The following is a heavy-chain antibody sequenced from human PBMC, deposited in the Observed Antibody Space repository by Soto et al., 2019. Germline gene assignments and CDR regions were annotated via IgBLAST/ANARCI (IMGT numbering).Heavy chain of an antibody. Sequence: ASVKVSCKASGYTFTSYGSSWVRQAPGQGLEWMGWISAYNANTNYAQKLPGRVTMTTDTSRMTAYMELRSLRSDDTAVYYCARDPAAYVRLLPPAYYYSYMDVWGKGTTVTVSS. CDR2: ISAYNANT. D-gene: IGHD3-22*01. V-gene: IGHV1-18*01. CDR1: GYTFTSYG. CDR3: ARDPAAYVRLLPPAYYYSYMDV. J-gene: IGHJ6*03.